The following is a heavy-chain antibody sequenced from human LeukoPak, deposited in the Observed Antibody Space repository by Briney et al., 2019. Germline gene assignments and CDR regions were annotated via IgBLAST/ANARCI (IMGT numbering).Heavy chain of an antibody. V-gene: IGHV4-4*07. Sequence: PSEALSLPCTGPGGSISCYYWSWIPQPAGKGLGWVGRIYTSGNTNYNPSLKSPVTMSVETAKNQFSLKLSSVTAADTAVYYCGRALYSSSWSNGMDVWGQGTTVTVSS. CDR3: GRALYSSSWSNGMDV. D-gene: IGHD6-13*01. CDR2: IYTSGNT. J-gene: IGHJ6*02. CDR1: GGSISCYY.